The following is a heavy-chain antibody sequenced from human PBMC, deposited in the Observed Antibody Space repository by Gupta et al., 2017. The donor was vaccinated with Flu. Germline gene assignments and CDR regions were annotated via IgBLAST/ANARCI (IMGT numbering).Heavy chain of an antibody. D-gene: IGHD3-22*01. J-gene: IGHJ4*02. CDR1: GFTFSSYS. CDR3: ARGQPYYYDSSGVNFDY. V-gene: IGHV3-48*02. Sequence: EVQLVESGGGLVQPGGSLRLSCAASGFTFSSYSMNWVRQAPGKGLEWVSYISSSSSTIYYADSVKSRFTISRDNAKNSLYLQMNSLRDEDTAVYYCARGQPYYYDSSGVNFDYWGQGTLVTVSS. CDR2: ISSSSSTI.